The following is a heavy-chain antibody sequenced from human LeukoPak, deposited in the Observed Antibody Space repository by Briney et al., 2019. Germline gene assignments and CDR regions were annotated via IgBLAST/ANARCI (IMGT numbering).Heavy chain of an antibody. D-gene: IGHD6-19*01. CDR1: GYSISSSYY. CDR3: ARGAAVAANWFDP. CDR2: IYHSGST. Sequence: PSETLSLTCAVSGYSISSSYYWGWIRQPPGKGLEWIGSIYHSGSTYYNPSLKSRVTISVDTSKNQFSLRLSSVTAADTAVYYCARGAAVAANWFDPWGQGTLVTVSS. V-gene: IGHV4-38-2*01. J-gene: IGHJ5*02.